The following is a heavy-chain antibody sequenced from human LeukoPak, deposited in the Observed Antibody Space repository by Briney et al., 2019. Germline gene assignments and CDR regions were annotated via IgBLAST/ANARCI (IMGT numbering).Heavy chain of an antibody. V-gene: IGHV1-2*02. D-gene: IGHD3-22*01. J-gene: IGHJ4*02. CDR1: GYTFTGYD. Sequence: ASVKASCTASGYTFTGYDMHWVRQAPGQGLEWMGWINPNSGGTNYAQKFQGRVTMTRDTSISTAYMELSRLRSDDTAVYYCARVSPWVYYDSSGYDYWGQGTLVTVSS. CDR3: ARVSPWVYYDSSGYDY. CDR2: INPNSGGT.